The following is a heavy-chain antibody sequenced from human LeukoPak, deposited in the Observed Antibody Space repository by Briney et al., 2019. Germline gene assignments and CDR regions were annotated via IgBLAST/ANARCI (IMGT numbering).Heavy chain of an antibody. CDR3: ARLITMVRGVIITSWFDP. V-gene: IGHV3-21*01. CDR1: GFTFSSYS. D-gene: IGHD3-10*01. Sequence: GGSLRLSCAASGFTFSSYSMNWVRQAPGKGLEWVSSISSSSSYIYYADSVKGRFTISRDKAKNPLYLQMNSLRAENTAVYYCARLITMVRGVIITSWFDPWGQGTVVTVSS. J-gene: IGHJ5*02. CDR2: ISSSSSYI.